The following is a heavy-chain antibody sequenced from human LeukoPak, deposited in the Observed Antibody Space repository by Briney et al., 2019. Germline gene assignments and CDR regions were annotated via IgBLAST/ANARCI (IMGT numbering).Heavy chain of an antibody. J-gene: IGHJ4*02. CDR3: AKDPEWGLRGYFDY. CDR2: IRYDGSNK. D-gene: IGHD1-26*01. V-gene: IGHV3-30*02. CDR1: GFTFSSYG. Sequence: GGSLRLSCAASGFTFSSYGMHWVRQAPGKGLEWVAFIRYDGSNKYYADSVKGRFTISRDNSKNTLYLQMNSLRAEDTAVYYCAKDPEWGLRGYFDYWGQGTLVTVSS.